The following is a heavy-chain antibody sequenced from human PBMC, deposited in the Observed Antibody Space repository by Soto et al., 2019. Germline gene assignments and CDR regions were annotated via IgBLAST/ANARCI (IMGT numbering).Heavy chain of an antibody. CDR1: SGSISSSNW. CDR2: IYHSGST. Sequence: SETLSLTCAVSSGSISSSNWWSWVRQPPGKGLEWIGEIYHSGSTNYNPSLKSRVTISVDKSKNQFSLKLSSVTAADTAVYYCARARCDIPGSYFDYWGQGTLVTVSS. CDR3: ARARCDIPGSYFDY. D-gene: IGHD3-9*01. J-gene: IGHJ4*02. V-gene: IGHV4-4*02.